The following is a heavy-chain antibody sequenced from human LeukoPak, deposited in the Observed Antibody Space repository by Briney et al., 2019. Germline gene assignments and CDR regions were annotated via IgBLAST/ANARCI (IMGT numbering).Heavy chain of an antibody. J-gene: IGHJ4*02. CDR1: GGSFSGYY. CDR2: INHSGST. Sequence: PSETLSLTCAVYGGSFSGYYWSWVRQPPGKGLEWFGEINHSGSTNYNPSLKSRVTISVDTSKNQFSLKLSSVTAADTAVYYCARGALGYSSSWYVFWGQGTLVTVSS. D-gene: IGHD6-13*01. CDR3: ARGALGYSSSWYVF. V-gene: IGHV4-34*01.